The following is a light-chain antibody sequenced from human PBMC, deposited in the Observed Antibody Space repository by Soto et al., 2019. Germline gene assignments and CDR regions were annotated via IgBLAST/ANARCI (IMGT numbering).Light chain of an antibody. V-gene: IGKV3-11*01. CDR1: QSVSNNY. CDR2: DAS. CDR3: QQRSNWPLMYT. Sequence: EIVMTQSPGTLSLSPGERATLSCRASQSVSNNYLAWYQQKPGQAPRLLIYDASNRATGIPARFSGSGSGTDFTLTISSLEPEDFAVYYCQQRSNWPLMYTFGQGTRLEIK. J-gene: IGKJ5*01.